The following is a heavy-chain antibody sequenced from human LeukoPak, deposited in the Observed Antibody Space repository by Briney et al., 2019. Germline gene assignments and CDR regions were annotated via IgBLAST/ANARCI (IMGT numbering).Heavy chain of an antibody. Sequence: SETLSLTCTVSGDSISSGSYYWRWIRQPPGKGVERIGYIYYSGSTNYNPSLKSRVTISVDTSKNQFSLKLSSVTAADTAVYYCARGGWLADAFDIWGQGTMVTVSS. CDR2: IYYSGST. V-gene: IGHV4-61*01. D-gene: IGHD3-10*01. CDR1: GDSISSGSYY. J-gene: IGHJ3*02. CDR3: ARGGWLADAFDI.